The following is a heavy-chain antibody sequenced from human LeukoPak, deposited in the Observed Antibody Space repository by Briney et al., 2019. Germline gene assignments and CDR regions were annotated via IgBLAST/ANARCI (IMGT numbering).Heavy chain of an antibody. CDR2: INWNSGSI. Sequence: QPGGSLRLSCAASGFTFDDYAMHWVRQAPGKGLEWVSGINWNSGSIGYADSVKGRFTISRDNAKNSLYLQMNSLRAEDTALYYCAKDIGSSGYYCPDYWGQGTLVTVSS. J-gene: IGHJ4*02. D-gene: IGHD3-22*01. CDR1: GFTFDDYA. CDR3: AKDIGSSGYYCPDY. V-gene: IGHV3-9*01.